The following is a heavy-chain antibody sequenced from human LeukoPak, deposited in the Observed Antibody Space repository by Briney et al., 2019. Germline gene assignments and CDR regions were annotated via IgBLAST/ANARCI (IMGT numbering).Heavy chain of an antibody. V-gene: IGHV4-4*07. CDR2: IYTSGST. D-gene: IGHD3-10*01. Sequence: PSQTLSLTCTVSGGSISSYYWSWIRQPAGKGLEWIGRIYTSGSTNYSPSLKSRVTMSVDTSKNQFSLKLSSVTAADTAVYYCARGPSGSGLLWFGELLDAYYFDYWGQGTLVTVSS. CDR3: ARGPSGSGLLWFGELLDAYYFDY. J-gene: IGHJ4*02. CDR1: GGSISSYY.